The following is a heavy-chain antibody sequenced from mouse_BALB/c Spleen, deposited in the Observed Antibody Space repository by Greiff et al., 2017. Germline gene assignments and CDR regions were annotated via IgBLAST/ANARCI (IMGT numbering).Heavy chain of an antibody. J-gene: IGHJ1*01. CDR1: GFNIKDTY. Sequence: EVQLVESGAELVKPGASVKLSCTASGFNIKDTYMHWVKQRPEQGLEWIGRIDPANGNTKYDPKFQGKATITADTSSNTAYLQLSSLTSEDTAVYYCARLKRGLRYFDVWGAGTTVTVSS. D-gene: IGHD3-1*01. V-gene: IGHV14-3*02. CDR2: IDPANGNT. CDR3: ARLKRGLRYFDV.